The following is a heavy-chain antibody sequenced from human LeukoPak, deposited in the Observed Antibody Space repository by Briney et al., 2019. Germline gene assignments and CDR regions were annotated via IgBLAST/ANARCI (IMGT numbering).Heavy chain of an antibody. CDR2: IIPILGIA. J-gene: IGHJ4*02. CDR1: GGTFSSYA. V-gene: IGHV1-69*04. D-gene: IGHD6-13*01. CDR3: ATGGQQLPPGY. Sequence: ASVKVSCKASGGTFSSYAISWVRQAPGQGLEWMGRIIPILGIANYAQEFQGRVTITADKSTSTAYMELSSLRSEDTAVYYCATGGQQLPPGYWGQGTLVTVSS.